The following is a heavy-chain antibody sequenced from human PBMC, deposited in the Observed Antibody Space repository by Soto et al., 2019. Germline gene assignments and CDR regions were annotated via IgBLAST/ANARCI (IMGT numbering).Heavy chain of an antibody. V-gene: IGHV3-9*01. CDR1: GFTFHDYA. CDR3: ADVGIVVVVAATESHGACFDY. Sequence: EVQLVESGGGLVQPGRSLRLSCAASGFTFHDYAIHWVRQAPGKGLEWVSGITWNSGSIGYADSVKGRFTISRDNAKNSLYLQMNSLRAEDTALYYCADVGIVVVVAATESHGACFDYWGQGTLVTVSS. CDR2: ITWNSGSI. D-gene: IGHD2-15*01. J-gene: IGHJ4*02.